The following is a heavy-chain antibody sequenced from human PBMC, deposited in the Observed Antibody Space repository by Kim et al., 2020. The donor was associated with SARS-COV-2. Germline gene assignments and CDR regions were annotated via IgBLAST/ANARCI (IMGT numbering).Heavy chain of an antibody. J-gene: IGHJ6*02. CDR3: ARGAIVQQPTTPQYYYGMDV. CDR1: GFTFSSYG. D-gene: IGHD6-13*01. Sequence: GGSLRLSCVASGFTFSSYGMHWVRQAPGKGLEWVAVIWDDGSNKYYADSVKGRFTISRDNSKNTLYLQMNSLRAEDTAVYYCARGAIVQQPTTPQYYYGMDVWGQGTTVTVSS. V-gene: IGHV3-33*01. CDR2: IWDDGSNK.